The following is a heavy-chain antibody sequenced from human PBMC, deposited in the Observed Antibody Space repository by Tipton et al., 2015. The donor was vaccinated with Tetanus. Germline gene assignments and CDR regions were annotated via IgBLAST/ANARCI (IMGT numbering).Heavy chain of an antibody. V-gene: IGHV1-2*02. Sequence: QLVQSGAEMKKPGASVKVSCKASGYTFTGYYIYWVRQAPRQGLEWMGWIDPNSGGTVYAQKFQGRVTMTRDTSISTAYMELRSLRFDDTAVYYCARDRGDYIYYGMDVWGPGTTVTVS. CDR3: ARDRGDYIYYGMDV. CDR1: GYTFTGYY. CDR2: IDPNSGGT. J-gene: IGHJ6*02. D-gene: IGHD3-22*01.